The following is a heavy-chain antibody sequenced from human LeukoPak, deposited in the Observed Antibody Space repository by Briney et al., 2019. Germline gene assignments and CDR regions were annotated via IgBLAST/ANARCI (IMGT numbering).Heavy chain of an antibody. Sequence: GESLKISCKGSGYSFTSYWIAWVRKMQGKGLKWMGIIYPGDSDTRYSPSFQGQVTISADKSISTAYLQWSSLKASDTAMYYCARLTMVRGVLDRFDYWGQGTLVTVSS. D-gene: IGHD3-10*01. J-gene: IGHJ4*02. CDR2: IYPGDSDT. CDR1: GYSFTSYW. V-gene: IGHV5-51*01. CDR3: ARLTMVRGVLDRFDY.